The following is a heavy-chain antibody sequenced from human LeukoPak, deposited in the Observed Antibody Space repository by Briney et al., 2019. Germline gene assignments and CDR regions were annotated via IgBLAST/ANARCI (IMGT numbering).Heavy chain of an antibody. CDR1: GGSFSGYY. V-gene: IGHV4-34*01. D-gene: IGHD6-13*01. CDR2: INHSGST. J-gene: IGHJ6*03. CDR3: ARRRDSSSLFYYYYYMDV. Sequence: SETLSLTCAVYGGSFSGYYWSWIRQPPGKGLEWIGEINHSGSTNYNPSLKSRVTISVDTSKNQFSLKLSSVTAADTAVYYCARRRDSSSLFYYYYYMDVWGKGTTVTISS.